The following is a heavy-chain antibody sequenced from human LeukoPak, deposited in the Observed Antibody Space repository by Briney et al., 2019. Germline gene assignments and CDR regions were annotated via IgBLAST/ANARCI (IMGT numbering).Heavy chain of an antibody. D-gene: IGHD1-1*01. Sequence: GGSLRLSCAASGFTFSSYWMHWVRQAPGKGLVWVSRINTDGRTISYADSVKGRFTISRDNAKNAVYLQLNSLRAEDTAVYYCVKSRIGSVFDIWGRGAMVTVSS. J-gene: IGHJ3*02. CDR1: GFTFSSYW. V-gene: IGHV3-74*01. CDR2: INTDGRTI. CDR3: VKSRIGSVFDI.